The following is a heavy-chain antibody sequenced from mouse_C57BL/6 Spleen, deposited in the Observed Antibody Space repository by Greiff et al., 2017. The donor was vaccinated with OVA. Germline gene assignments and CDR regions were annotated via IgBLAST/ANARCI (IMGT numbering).Heavy chain of an antibody. D-gene: IGHD4-1*01. CDR3: ARTRTGTGYFDY. J-gene: IGHJ2*01. CDR1: GYTFTDYN. Sequence: VQLQQSGPELVKPGASVKIPCKASGYTFTDYNMDWVKQSHGKSLEWIGDINPNNGGTIYNQKFKGKATLTVDKSSSTAYMELRSLTSEDTAVYYCARTRTGTGYFDYWGQGTTRTVSS. CDR2: INPNNGGT. V-gene: IGHV1-18*01.